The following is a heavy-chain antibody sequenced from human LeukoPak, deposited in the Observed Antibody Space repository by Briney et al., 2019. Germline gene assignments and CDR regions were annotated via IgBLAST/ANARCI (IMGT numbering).Heavy chain of an antibody. CDR3: ARAMVGATMNWFDP. D-gene: IGHD1-26*01. V-gene: IGHV4-4*07. CDR1: GRSICSYY. J-gene: IGHJ5*02. CDR2: IYTSGST. Sequence: SGTLTLTCTVSGRSICSYYWSWIREAAGKGLERIGRIYTSGSTNYNPSLKSRVTMSVDTSKNQFSLKLSSVTAADPAVYSCARAMVGATMNWFDPWGQGTLVTVSS.